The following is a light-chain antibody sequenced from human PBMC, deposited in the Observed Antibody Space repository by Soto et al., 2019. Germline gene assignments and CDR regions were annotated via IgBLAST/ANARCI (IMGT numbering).Light chain of an antibody. Sequence: DIEMTQSPSYLSASLGDRVTITCRASQSISNYLNWYQHKPGKAPKLLIYAASSLQIGGPTRFSGSGSGTDFTLTISSLQPEDFATYYCQQSYHTPLTFGGGTKVEIK. CDR3: QQSYHTPLT. J-gene: IGKJ4*01. CDR2: AAS. CDR1: QSISNY. V-gene: IGKV1-39*01.